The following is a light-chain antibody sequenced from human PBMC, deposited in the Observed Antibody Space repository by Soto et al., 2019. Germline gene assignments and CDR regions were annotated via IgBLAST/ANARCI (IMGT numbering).Light chain of an antibody. CDR1: QSISTY. Sequence: VLTQSPATLSLSPGETATLSCRSSQSISTYSAWYQQKPGQAPRLLIYGASNRASGVPARFSGRGSGTDFTLTISSLEPEDFGVYYCQQHSTWPLTFGGGTKVEIK. J-gene: IGKJ4*01. V-gene: IGKV3-11*01. CDR2: GAS. CDR3: QQHSTWPLT.